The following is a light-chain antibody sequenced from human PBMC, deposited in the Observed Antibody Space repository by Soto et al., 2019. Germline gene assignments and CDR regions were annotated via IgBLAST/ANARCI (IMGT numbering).Light chain of an antibody. J-gene: IGLJ1*01. CDR1: SSDVGTYNL. V-gene: IGLV2-23*02. CDR2: EVS. CDR3: CSDAGSNTLCV. Sequence: QSVLTQPASVSGSPGQSITISCTGASSDVGTYNLVSWYQQHPGKAPKLMMYEVSKRPSGVSNRFSGSKSGNTASLTISGLQAEDEADYYCCSDAGSNTLCVFGTGTKVTVL.